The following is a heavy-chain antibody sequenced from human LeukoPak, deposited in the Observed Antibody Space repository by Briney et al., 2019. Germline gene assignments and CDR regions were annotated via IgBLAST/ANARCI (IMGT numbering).Heavy chain of an antibody. CDR2: INPSGGST. J-gene: IGHJ5*02. Sequence: ASVKVSCKASGYTFTTYYMHWVRQAPGQGLEWMGIINPSGGSTSYAQKFQGRVTMTRDTSTSTVYMELTSLRSEDTAVYYCARATVQWNIAAASDPWGQGTLVTVSS. CDR1: GYTFTTYY. D-gene: IGHD6-13*01. V-gene: IGHV1-46*01. CDR3: ARATVQWNIAAASDP.